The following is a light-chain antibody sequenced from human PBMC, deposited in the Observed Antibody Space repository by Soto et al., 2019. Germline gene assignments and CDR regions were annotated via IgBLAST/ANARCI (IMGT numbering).Light chain of an antibody. J-gene: IGKJ5*01. CDR1: QSVGSS. Sequence: SGWTQSTGTLSLSPGERATLSCRASQSVGSSLAWYQQKTGQAPRLLMFGASNRATGIPDRFSGSGSGTDFTLTISRLEPEDFAVYYCPHSGSSPIPFGQRTLLAIK. CDR2: GAS. CDR3: PHSGSSPIP. V-gene: IGKV3-20*01.